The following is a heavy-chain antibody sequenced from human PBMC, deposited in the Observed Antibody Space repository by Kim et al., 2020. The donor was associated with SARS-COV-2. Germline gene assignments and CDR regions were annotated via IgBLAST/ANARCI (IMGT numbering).Heavy chain of an antibody. CDR3: ARDLTHRLYYYYYYGMDV. V-gene: IGHV3-30-3*01. CDR2: ISYDGSNK. J-gene: IGHJ6*02. Sequence: GGSLRLSCAASGFTFSSYAMHWVRQAPGKGLEWVAVISYDGSNKYYADSVKGRFTISRDNSKNTLYLQMNSLRAEDTAVYYCARDLTHRLYYYYYYGMDVWGQGTTVTVAS. CDR1: GFTFSSYA. D-gene: IGHD3-10*01.